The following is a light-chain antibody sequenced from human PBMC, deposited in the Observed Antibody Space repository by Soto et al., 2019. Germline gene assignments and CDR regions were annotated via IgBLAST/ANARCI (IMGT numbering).Light chain of an antibody. V-gene: IGKV3-11*01. CDR2: DAS. CDR1: QSVSSY. Sequence: EIVMTQSPVTLCVSTEEGATFSCRASQSVSSYLAWYQQKPGQAPRLLIYDASNRATGIPARFSGSGSGTDFTLTISSLEPEDFAVYYCQQRSNWPITFGQGTRLEIK. J-gene: IGKJ5*01. CDR3: QQRSNWPIT.